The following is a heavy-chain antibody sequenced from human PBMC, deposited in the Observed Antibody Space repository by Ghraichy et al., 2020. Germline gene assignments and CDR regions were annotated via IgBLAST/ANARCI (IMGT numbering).Heavy chain of an antibody. D-gene: IGHD2-21*02. CDR2: ISNGGSTS. CDR3: ANKSPAYCGADCYLDF. Sequence: GGSLRLSCAASGFTFSNSAMTWVRQAPGKGLEWVSSISNGGSTSDYADSVKGRFTISRDNAKNTLYLQMNSVRAEDTALYYCANKSPAYCGADCYLDFWGQGTLVTVSA. J-gene: IGHJ4*02. V-gene: IGHV3-23*01. CDR1: GFTFSNSA.